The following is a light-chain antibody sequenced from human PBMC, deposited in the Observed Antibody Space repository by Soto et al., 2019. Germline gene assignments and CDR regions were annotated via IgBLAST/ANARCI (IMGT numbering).Light chain of an antibody. Sequence: QSALTQPRSVSGSPGQSVTISCTGTSSGVGDYNYVSWYQQHPGTAPKLMIYDVSERPSGVPDRFSGSKSGNTASLTISGLQADDEADYYCCSYAGSYTYVFGTGTKLTVL. CDR1: SSGVGDYNY. CDR2: DVS. V-gene: IGLV2-11*01. J-gene: IGLJ1*01. CDR3: CSYAGSYTYV.